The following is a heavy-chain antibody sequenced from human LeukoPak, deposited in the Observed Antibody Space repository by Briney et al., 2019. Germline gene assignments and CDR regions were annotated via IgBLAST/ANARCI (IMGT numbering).Heavy chain of an antibody. Sequence: SETLSLTCAVYGGSFSGYYWSWIRQPPGKGLEWIGEINHSGSTNYNPSLKSRVTISVDTSKNQFSLKLSSVTAADTAVYYCAGAKVEPRGSCADYWGQGTLVTVSS. CDR3: AGAKVEPRGSCADY. D-gene: IGHD1-14*01. V-gene: IGHV4-34*01. J-gene: IGHJ4*02. CDR2: INHSGST. CDR1: GGSFSGYY.